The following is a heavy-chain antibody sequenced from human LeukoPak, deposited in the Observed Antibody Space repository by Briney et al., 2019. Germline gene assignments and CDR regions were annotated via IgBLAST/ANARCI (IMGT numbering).Heavy chain of an antibody. D-gene: IGHD6-19*01. V-gene: IGHV3-66*01. Sequence: GGSLRLSCAASGSTVSSNYMSWVRQAPGKGLEWVSVIYSGGSTYYADSVKGRFTISRDNSKNTLYLQMNSLRAEDTAVYYCARDGVAVAGGYYYYYMDVWGKGTTVTISS. CDR1: GSTVSSNY. CDR2: IYSGGST. J-gene: IGHJ6*03. CDR3: ARDGVAVAGGYYYYYMDV.